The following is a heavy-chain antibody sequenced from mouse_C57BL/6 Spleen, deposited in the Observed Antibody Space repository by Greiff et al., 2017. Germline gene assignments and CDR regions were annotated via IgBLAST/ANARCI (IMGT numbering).Heavy chain of an antibody. Sequence: DVKLQESGPGLVKPSQSLSLTCSVTGYSITSGYYWNWIRQFPGNKLEWMGYISYDGSNNYNPSLKNRISITRDTSKNQFFLKLNSVTTEDTATYYCARDGSTYYAMDYWGQGTSVTVSS. J-gene: IGHJ4*01. CDR3: ARDGSTYYAMDY. D-gene: IGHD1-1*01. CDR2: ISYDGSN. V-gene: IGHV3-6*01. CDR1: GYSITSGYY.